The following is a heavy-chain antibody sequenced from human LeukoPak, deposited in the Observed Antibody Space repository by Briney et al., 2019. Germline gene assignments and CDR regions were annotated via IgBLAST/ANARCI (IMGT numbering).Heavy chain of an antibody. D-gene: IGHD3-10*01. V-gene: IGHV4-59*01. J-gene: IGHJ4*02. CDR3: ARDSSSYGSGSTYFDY. CDR2: IYYSGST. Sequence: NPSETLSLTCTVSGGSISSYYWSWIRQPPGKGLEWIGYIYYSGSTNYNPSLKSRVTISVDTSKNQFSLKLSSVTAADTAVYYCARDSSSYGSGSTYFDYWGQGTLVTVS. CDR1: GGSISSYY.